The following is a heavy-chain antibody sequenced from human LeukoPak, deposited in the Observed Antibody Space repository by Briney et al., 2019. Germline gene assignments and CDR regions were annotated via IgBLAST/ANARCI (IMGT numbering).Heavy chain of an antibody. D-gene: IGHD6-13*01. Sequence: PGGTLSLSCAAPGFIFKKCWMNWVWLVPAPGLDRLANIKEDRSETSYADSVKGRFTISRDNATTYLYLQMNSLRAEDTALYYCAKDISLQQLVFVGGFDYWGQGTLVTVSS. CDR2: IKEDRSET. CDR3: AKDISLQQLVFVGGFDY. J-gene: IGHJ4*02. CDR1: GFIFKKCW. V-gene: IGHV3-7*03.